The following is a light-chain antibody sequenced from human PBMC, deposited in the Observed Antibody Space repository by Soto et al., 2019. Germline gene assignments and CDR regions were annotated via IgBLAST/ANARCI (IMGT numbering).Light chain of an antibody. V-gene: IGKV3-11*01. Sequence: EIVLTQSPATLSLPPGERATLSCRAGPSVDNYIAWYQQKPGQAPRLLIYGAFNRATGIPARFSGSGSGTDFTLTINSLEPEDFAVYYCQQRNIWPPVTFGQGTRLEIK. CDR2: GAF. CDR3: QQRNIWPPVT. J-gene: IGKJ5*01. CDR1: PSVDNY.